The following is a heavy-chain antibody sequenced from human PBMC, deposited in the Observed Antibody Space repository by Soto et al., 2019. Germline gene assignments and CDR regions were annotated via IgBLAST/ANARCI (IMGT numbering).Heavy chain of an antibody. V-gene: IGHV4-31*03. CDR2: IYYSGTT. J-gene: IGHJ6*02. CDR1: GGSISSGGYY. D-gene: IGHD2-21*01. CDR3: AASCVACGGFNYYGMDV. Sequence: QVQLQESGPGLVKPSQTLSLTCTVSGGSISSGGYYWYWIRQHPGKGLEWIGYIYYSGTTYYNPSLKSRVTIPVDTSKNQFSLKLSSVPAADTAVYYCAASCVACGGFNYYGMDVWGQGTTVTVSS.